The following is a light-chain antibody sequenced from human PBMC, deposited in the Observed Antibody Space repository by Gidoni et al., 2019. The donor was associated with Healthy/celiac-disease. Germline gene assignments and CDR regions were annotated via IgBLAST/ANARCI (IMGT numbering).Light chain of an antibody. V-gene: IGLV2-14*01. CDR2: EVS. CDR3: SSYTSSSTGVV. J-gene: IGLJ2*01. Sequence: ASWYQQHPGTAPKLMIYEVSNRPSGVSNRFSGSKSGNTASLTISGLQAEDEADYYCSSYTSSSTGVVFGGGTKLTVL.